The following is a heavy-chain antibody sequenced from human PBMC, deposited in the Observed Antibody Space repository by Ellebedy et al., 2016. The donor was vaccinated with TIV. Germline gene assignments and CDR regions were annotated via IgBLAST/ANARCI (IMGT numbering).Heavy chain of an antibody. CDR3: ARDFLPGSPDYFDY. D-gene: IGHD3-10*01. J-gene: IGHJ4*02. CDR2: ISWNSANM. CDR1: GFTFDDYA. V-gene: IGHV3-9*01. Sequence: SLKISXAGSGFTFDDYALHWVRQAPGKGLEWVSGISWNSANMGYADSVKGRFTISRDNSKNTLALQMNSLRPEDTAVYYCARDFLPGSPDYFDYWGRGTLVTVSS.